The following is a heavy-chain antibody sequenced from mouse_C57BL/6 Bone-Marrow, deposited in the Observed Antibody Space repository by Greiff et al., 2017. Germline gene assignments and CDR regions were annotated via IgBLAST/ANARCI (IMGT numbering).Heavy chain of an antibody. V-gene: IGHV1-50*01. CDR2: IDPSDSYT. Sequence: QVQLQQPGAELVKPGASVKLSCKASGYTFTSYWMQWVKQRPGQGLEWIGEIDPSDSYTNYNQKFKGKATLTVDTSPSTAYMQLSSLTSEDSAVXYCAYGKIYLDVWGTGTTVTVAS. CDR1: GYTFTSYW. CDR3: AYGKIYLDV. J-gene: IGHJ1*03. D-gene: IGHD2-1*01.